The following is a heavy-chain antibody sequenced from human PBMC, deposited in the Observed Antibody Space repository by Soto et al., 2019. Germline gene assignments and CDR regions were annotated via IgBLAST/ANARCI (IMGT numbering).Heavy chain of an antibody. CDR2: ISGSGDTT. J-gene: IGHJ4*02. V-gene: IGHV3-23*01. CDR3: AKERSDHRIAAAAIDY. D-gene: IGHD6-25*01. Sequence: PGGSLRLSCAASGFTFNTYAMSWVRQAPGKGLEWVSIISGSGDTTFYADSVKGRFTISRDNSKNALYLQMNSLSVEDTAIYYCAKERSDHRIAAAAIDYWGQGAQVTVS. CDR1: GFTFNTYA.